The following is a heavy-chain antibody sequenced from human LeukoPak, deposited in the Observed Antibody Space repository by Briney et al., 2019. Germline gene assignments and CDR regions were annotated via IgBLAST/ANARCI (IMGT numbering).Heavy chain of an antibody. CDR2: IYYSSSP. V-gene: IGHV4-39*01. D-gene: IGHD4-23*01. CDR1: GGSISSSSYY. Sequence: PSETLSLTCTGSGGSISSSSYYWGWIRQPPGKGLECIGSIYYSSSPHYNPSLKTRLTIPLDKSKNQFSLKLSSVPAADTAVHYCASFTTVVRRYFEQWGQGTLVRVSS. J-gene: IGHJ4*02. CDR3: ASFTTVVRRYFEQ.